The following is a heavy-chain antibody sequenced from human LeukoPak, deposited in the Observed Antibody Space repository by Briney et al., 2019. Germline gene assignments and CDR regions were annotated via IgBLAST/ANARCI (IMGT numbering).Heavy chain of an antibody. CDR2: VSSGSSTR. V-gene: IGHV3-48*01. Sequence: GGSLRLSCTTSGFTLSSYSMNWVRQAPGKGLEWVSYVSSGSSTRQYADSVKGRFTISRDKSNNTLYLQMNSLRAEDTAVYYCARVNYGGNSFSDYWGQGTLVTVSS. CDR3: ARVNYGGNSFSDY. J-gene: IGHJ4*02. D-gene: IGHD4-23*01. CDR1: GFTLSSYS.